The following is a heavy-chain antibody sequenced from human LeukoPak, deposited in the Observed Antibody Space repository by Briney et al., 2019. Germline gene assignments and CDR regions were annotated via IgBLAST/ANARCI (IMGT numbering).Heavy chain of an antibody. V-gene: IGHV4-34*01. J-gene: IGHJ4*02. Sequence: SETLSLTCAVYGGSFSGYYCKWFRQPPGKGLEWIGEINHSGVTNYNPSLKSRITVSVDTSKNQFSLKLRSMTAADTAVFYCARGAIRGIAVAGYWGQVTQVTVSS. CDR1: GGSFSGYY. D-gene: IGHD6-19*01. CDR2: INHSGVT. CDR3: ARGAIRGIAVAGY.